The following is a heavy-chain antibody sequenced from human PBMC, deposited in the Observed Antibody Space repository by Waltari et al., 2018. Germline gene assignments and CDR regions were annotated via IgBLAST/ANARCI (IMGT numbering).Heavy chain of an antibody. Sequence: QVQLQQWGAGLLKPSETLSLTCAVYGGSFSGYYWSWIRQPPGKGLEWIGEINQSGSTNYNPSLKSRVTISVDTSKNQFSLKLSSVTAADTAVYYCAKGLGMYSSSWYLPPAPLFDYWGQGTLVTVSS. CDR3: AKGLGMYSSSWYLPPAPLFDY. CDR1: GGSFSGYY. CDR2: INQSGST. J-gene: IGHJ4*02. D-gene: IGHD6-13*01. V-gene: IGHV4-34*01.